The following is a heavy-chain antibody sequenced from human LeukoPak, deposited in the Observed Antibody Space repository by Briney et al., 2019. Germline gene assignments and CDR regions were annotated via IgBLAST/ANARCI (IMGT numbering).Heavy chain of an antibody. V-gene: IGHV3-21*01. J-gene: IGHJ4*02. CDR2: ISSSNYI. Sequence: GGSLRLSCASSGFTFSSYTMNWVRQAPGKGLEWVSSISSSNYIFYVDSVKGRFTISRDNAKNSVYLQMNSLRAEDTAVYYCARGLPHYDSSGYYQGYWGQGTLVTVSS. D-gene: IGHD3-22*01. CDR3: ARGLPHYDSSGYYQGY. CDR1: GFTFSSYT.